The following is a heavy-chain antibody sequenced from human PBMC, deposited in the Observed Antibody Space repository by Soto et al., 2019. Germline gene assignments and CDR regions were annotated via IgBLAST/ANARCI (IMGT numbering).Heavy chain of an antibody. J-gene: IGHJ4*02. CDR1: GGSISSSNW. D-gene: IGHD3-16*01. CDR2: IYHSGST. Sequence: PSETLSLTCAVSGGSISSSNWWSWVRQPPGKGLEWIGEIYHSGSTNYNPSLKSRVTISVDKSKNQFSLKLSSVTAADTAVYYCARDGSGGFIPFDYWGQGTLVTVSS. CDR3: ARDGSGGFIPFDY. V-gene: IGHV4-4*02.